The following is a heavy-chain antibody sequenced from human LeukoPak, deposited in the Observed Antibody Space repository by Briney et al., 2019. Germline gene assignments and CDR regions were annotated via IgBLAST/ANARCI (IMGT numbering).Heavy chain of an antibody. CDR2: MHTSGST. J-gene: IGHJ6*03. V-gene: IGHV4-4*07. CDR3: AREDSSSWRYYYYYMDV. D-gene: IGHD6-13*01. CDR1: GDSISGYY. Sequence: PSETLSLTCTVSGDSISGYYWSWIRQPAGKGLEWIGRMHTSGSTIYNPSLKSRVTMSLDASKNQFSPKLSSVTAADTAVYYCAREDSSSWRYYYYYMDVWGKGTTVTVSS.